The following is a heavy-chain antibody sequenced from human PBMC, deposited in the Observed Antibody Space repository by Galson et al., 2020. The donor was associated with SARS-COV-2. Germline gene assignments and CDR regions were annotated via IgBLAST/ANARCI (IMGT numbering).Heavy chain of an antibody. CDR3: AKDLLADSYDAFDI. CDR1: GFIFSSYA. D-gene: IGHD2-15*01. V-gene: IGHV3-23*01. Sequence: GESLKISCAASGFIFSSYAMSWVRQAPGKGLEWVSAISGSGGSTYYADSVKGRFTISRDNSKNTLYLQMNSLRAEDTAVYYCAKDLLADSYDAFDIWGQGTMVTVSS. J-gene: IGHJ3*02. CDR2: ISGSGGST.